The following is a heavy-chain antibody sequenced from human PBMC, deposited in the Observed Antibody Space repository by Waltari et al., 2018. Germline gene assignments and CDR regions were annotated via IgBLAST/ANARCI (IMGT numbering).Heavy chain of an antibody. D-gene: IGHD1-20*01. V-gene: IGHV3-48*01. CDR2: ISSQSTTI. J-gene: IGHJ6*02. CDR1: GLNFNIYT. CDR3: ARDPLIGSVHGMDV. Sequence: EVQLVESGGGLVQPGGSLRLSCAASGLNFNIYTMNWVRRAPGKGLEWISYISSQSTTIYYADSVNDRFTISRDNAKNSLYLQMNSLRAEDTAVYYCARDPLIGSVHGMDVWGQGTTVTVSS.